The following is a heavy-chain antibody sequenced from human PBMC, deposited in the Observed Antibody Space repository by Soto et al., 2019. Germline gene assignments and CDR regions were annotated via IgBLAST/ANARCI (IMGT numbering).Heavy chain of an antibody. D-gene: IGHD6-19*01. CDR3: ARGVVGIAVAGSLFDP. CDR2: IIPIVGTA. Sequence: QVQLVQSGAEVKKPGSSVKVSCKASGGTFSSYAISWVRQAPGQGLEWMGGIIPIVGTANYAQKFQGRVTITADESTSTGYMELSSLRSEATAVYYCARGVVGIAVAGSLFDPWGQGTLVTVSS. V-gene: IGHV1-69*19. CDR1: GGTFSSYA. J-gene: IGHJ5*02.